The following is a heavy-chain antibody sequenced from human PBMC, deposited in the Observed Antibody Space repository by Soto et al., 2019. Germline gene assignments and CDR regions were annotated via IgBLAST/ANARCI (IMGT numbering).Heavy chain of an antibody. J-gene: IGHJ6*02. V-gene: IGHV3-30*18. D-gene: IGHD4-4*01. CDR1: GFTFSIYG. Sequence: PGGSLRLSCAASGFTFSIYGMHWVRQAPGKGLEWVAVISYDGSNKYYADSVKGRFTISRDNSKNTLYLQMNSLRAEDTAVYYCAKDATYSNHLSYYYYYGMDVWGQGTTVTVSS. CDR3: AKDATYSNHLSYYYYYGMDV. CDR2: ISYDGSNK.